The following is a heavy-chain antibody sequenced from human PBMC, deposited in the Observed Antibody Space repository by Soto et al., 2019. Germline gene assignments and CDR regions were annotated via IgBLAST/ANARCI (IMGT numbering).Heavy chain of an antibody. Sequence: PWDNPFLTFTLPGTSISRYYWRCILHPPWKGLEWIANIHYSCNTNYNPSLESRVTLSVDTSKNQFSLKMTSVTAADRAMYFCARYNSYAIDYWGRGFLVTV. CDR1: GTSISRYY. V-gene: IGHV4-59*01. D-gene: IGHD2-8*01. CDR2: IHYSCNT. J-gene: IGHJ4*02. CDR3: ARYNSYAIDY.